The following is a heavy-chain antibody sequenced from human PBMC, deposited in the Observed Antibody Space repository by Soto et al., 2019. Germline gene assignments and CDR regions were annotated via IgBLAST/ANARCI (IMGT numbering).Heavy chain of an antibody. CDR1: GFTFSSYW. V-gene: IGHV3-23*01. CDR3: ARDMSGGTYNYYYGMDV. D-gene: IGHD1-26*01. CDR2: ISGSGSPT. Sequence: GGSLRLSCAASGFTFSSYWMTWVRQAPGRGLEWVSAISGSGSPTYYADSVKGRFTISRDNSKNTLYLQMNSLRADDTAVYYCARDMSGGTYNYYYGMDVWGQGTTVTVSS. J-gene: IGHJ6*02.